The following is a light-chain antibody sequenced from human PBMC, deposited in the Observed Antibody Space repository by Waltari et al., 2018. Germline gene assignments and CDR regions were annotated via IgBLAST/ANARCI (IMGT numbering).Light chain of an antibody. J-gene: IGLJ2*01. V-gene: IGLV1-44*01. CDR2: SNN. CDR3: ATWDDSLNGLV. Sequence: QSVLTQPPSASATPGQRVTISCSGSSSNIGSNTVNWYHQLPGTAPRLLIYSNNQGPSGGPDRVSGSKSVTSASLAISGLQSEDEADYYCATWDDSLNGLVFGGGTKLTVL. CDR1: SSNIGSNT.